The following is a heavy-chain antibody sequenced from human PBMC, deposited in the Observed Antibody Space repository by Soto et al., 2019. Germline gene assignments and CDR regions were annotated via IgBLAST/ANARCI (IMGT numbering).Heavy chain of an antibody. CDR2: IYWNDDK. J-gene: IGHJ5*02. D-gene: IGHD2-15*01. Sequence: ESGPTLVNPTQTLTLTCTFSGFSLSTSGVGVGWIRQPPGKALEWLALIYWNDDKRYSPSLKSRLTITKDTSKNQVVLTMTNMDPVDTATYYCAHSSGSYCSGGSCYSWDWFDPWGQGALVTVSS. CDR3: AHSSGSYCSGGSCYSWDWFDP. V-gene: IGHV2-5*01. CDR1: GFSLSTSGVG.